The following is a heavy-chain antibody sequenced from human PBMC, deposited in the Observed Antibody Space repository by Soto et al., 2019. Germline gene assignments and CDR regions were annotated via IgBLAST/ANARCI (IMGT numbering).Heavy chain of an antibody. CDR2: LYSGGSA. Sequence: GESLKISCAASGLTVSSNYMSWVRQAPGKGLEWVSVLYSGGSAYYADSVKGRFTISRDNSKNTLYLQMNSLRAEDTAVYYCALRYCSGGSCYLYFDLWGRGTLVTVPQ. CDR3: ALRYCSGGSCYLYFDL. D-gene: IGHD2-15*01. CDR1: GLTVSSNY. V-gene: IGHV3-53*01. J-gene: IGHJ2*01.